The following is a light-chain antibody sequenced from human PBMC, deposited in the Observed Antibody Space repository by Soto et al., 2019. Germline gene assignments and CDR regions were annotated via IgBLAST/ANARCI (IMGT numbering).Light chain of an antibody. CDR3: QSYDSSLSGWV. CDR1: SSNLGTGYD. CDR2: GNT. Sequence: QAVVTQPPSVSGAPGQRVTISCTGSSSNLGTGYDVHWYQHLPGTVPKLLIYGNTNRPSGVPDRFSGSKSGTSASLAITGLQAEDEADYYCQSYDSSLSGWVFGGGTKVTVL. V-gene: IGLV1-40*01. J-gene: IGLJ3*02.